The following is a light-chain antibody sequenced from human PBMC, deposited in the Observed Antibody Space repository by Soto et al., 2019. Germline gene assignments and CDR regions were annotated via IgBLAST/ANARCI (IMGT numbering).Light chain of an antibody. J-gene: IGKJ4*01. CDR2: AAS. Sequence: IQLTQSPSSLSASVGDRVTITCRASQDFSIYLAWYQQEPGKAPKLLIYAASTLQSGVPSRFSGSGSGTDFTLSISSLQPEDFATYYCQQVNAYPSTFGGGTKVEIK. V-gene: IGKV1-9*01. CDR1: QDFSIY. CDR3: QQVNAYPST.